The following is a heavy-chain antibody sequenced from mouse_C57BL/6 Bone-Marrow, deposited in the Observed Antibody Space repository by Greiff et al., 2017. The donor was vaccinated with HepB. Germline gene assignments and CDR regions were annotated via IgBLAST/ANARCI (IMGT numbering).Heavy chain of an antibody. CDR2: ISDGGSYT. V-gene: IGHV5-4*01. J-gene: IGHJ2*01. CDR3: ARDNYEDFDY. D-gene: IGHD2-1*01. CDR1: GFTFTSYA. Sequence: EVQLVESGGGLVKPGGSLKLSCAASGFTFTSYAMSWVRQTPEKRLEWVATISDGGSYTYYPDNVKGRFTISRDNAKNNLYLQMSHLKSEDTAMYYCARDNYEDFDYGGQGTALTVSA.